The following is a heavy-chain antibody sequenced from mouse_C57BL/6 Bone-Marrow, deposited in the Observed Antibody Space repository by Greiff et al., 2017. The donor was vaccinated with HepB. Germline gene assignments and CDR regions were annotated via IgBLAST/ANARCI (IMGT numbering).Heavy chain of an antibody. Sequence: VQLQQPGAELVMPGASVKLSCKASGYTFTSYWMHWVKQRPGQGLEWIGEIVPSDSYTNYNQKFKGKSPLTVDKSSSTAYMQLSSLTSEDSAVYYCARYMEGFAYGGQGTLVTVSA. V-gene: IGHV1-69*01. CDR2: IVPSDSYT. CDR3: ARYMEGFAY. J-gene: IGHJ3*01. CDR1: GYTFTSYW. D-gene: IGHD1-1*02.